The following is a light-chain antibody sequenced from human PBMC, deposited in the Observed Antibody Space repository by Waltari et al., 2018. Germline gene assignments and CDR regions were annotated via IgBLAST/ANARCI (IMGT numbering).Light chain of an antibody. V-gene: IGLV2-8*01. CDR1: SSDVGTYNS. CDR3: TSYAGSDKLL. J-gene: IGLJ3*02. Sequence: QSALPQPPSASGSPGQSVTISCTGSSSDVGTYNSVSWYQQHPGKAPKLMIYEVTKRPSGVPDRFSGSKSGNTASLSVSGLQAEDEADYYCTSYAGSDKLLFGGGTKLTVL. CDR2: EVT.